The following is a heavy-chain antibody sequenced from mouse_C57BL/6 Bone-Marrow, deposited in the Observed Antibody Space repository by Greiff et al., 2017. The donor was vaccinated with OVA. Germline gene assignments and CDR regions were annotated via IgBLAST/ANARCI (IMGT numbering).Heavy chain of an antibody. CDR1: GYTFTDYN. J-gene: IGHJ2*01. D-gene: IGHD2-2*01. Sequence: VQLQQSGPELVKPGASVKMSCKASGYTFTDYNMHWVKQSHGKSLEWIGYINPNNGGTSYNQKFKGKATLTVNKSSSTAHMELRSLTSEDSAVYYCAREGGYDGYFDYWGQGTTLTVSS. V-gene: IGHV1-22*01. CDR2: INPNNGGT. CDR3: AREGGYDGYFDY.